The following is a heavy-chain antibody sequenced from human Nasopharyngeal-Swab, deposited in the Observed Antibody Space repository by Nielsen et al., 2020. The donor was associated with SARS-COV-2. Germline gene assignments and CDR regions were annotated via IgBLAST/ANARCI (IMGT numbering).Heavy chain of an antibody. CDR2: ISGSGDFI. Sequence: GESLKISCAASGFRFSDYSMNWVRQAPGKGPEWVSFISGSGDFIYYADSVKGRFTISRDNSKNTLYLEMNSLSAGDTATYYCAQEEVPNDSWGQGTLVTVSS. CDR3: AQEEVPNDS. CDR1: GFRFSDYS. V-gene: IGHV3-21*04. J-gene: IGHJ5*01.